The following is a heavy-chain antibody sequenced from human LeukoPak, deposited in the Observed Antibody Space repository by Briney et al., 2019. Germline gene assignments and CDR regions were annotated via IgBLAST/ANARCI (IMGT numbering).Heavy chain of an antibody. CDR3: TTDRAIAVRPLFDY. CDR2: IKSKTDGGTT. V-gene: IGHV3-15*01. Sequence: GGSLRLSCAASGFTLSNAWMSWVRQAPGKGLELVGRIKSKTDGGTTGYAAPVKGRFSISRDDSKNTLYLQMNSLKTEDTAVYYCTTDRAIAVRPLFDYWGQGTLVTVSS. CDR1: GFTLSNAW. D-gene: IGHD6-6*01. J-gene: IGHJ4*02.